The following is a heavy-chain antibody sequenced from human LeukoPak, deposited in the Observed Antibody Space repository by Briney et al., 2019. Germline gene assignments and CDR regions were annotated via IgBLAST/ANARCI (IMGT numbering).Heavy chain of an antibody. CDR2: IYTRGST. J-gene: IGHJ3*02. CDR1: GGSISSYY. D-gene: IGHD5-12*01. CDR3: ARTHGLRDAFDI. V-gene: IGHV4-4*07. Sequence: PSETLSLTCTVSGGSISSYYWSWIRQPAGKGLEGIGRIYTRGSTNYNPSLKSRVTLSVDTLKNHFSLELSSVTAAPTAVYLGARTHGLRDAFDIWGQGTMVTVSS.